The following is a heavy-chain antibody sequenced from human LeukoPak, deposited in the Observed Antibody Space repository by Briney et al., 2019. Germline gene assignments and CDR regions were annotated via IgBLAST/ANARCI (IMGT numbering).Heavy chain of an antibody. CDR1: GYTLTELS. D-gene: IGHD3-10*01. CDR3: ATAVVTVRAYYFDY. J-gene: IGHJ4*02. CDR2: FDPEDGET. V-gene: IGHV1-24*01. Sequence: ASVKVYCKVSGYTLTELSMHWVRQAPGKGLEWMGGFDPEDGETIYAQKFQGRVTMTEDTSTDTAYMELSSLRSEDTAVYYCATAVVTVRAYYFDYWGQGTLVTVSS.